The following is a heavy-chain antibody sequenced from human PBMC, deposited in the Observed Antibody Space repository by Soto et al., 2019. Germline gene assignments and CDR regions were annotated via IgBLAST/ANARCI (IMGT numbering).Heavy chain of an antibody. V-gene: IGHV4-30-2*01. CDR2: IYHSGST. Sequence: QLQLQESGSGLVKPSQTLSLTCAVSGGSISSGGYSWSWIRQPPGKGLEWIGYIYHSGSTYYNPSPXSXXTISVDRSKTQFSLKLSSVTAADTAVYSCARVPGPWGQGTLVTVSS. CDR1: GGSISSGGYS. J-gene: IGHJ5*02. CDR3: ARVPGP.